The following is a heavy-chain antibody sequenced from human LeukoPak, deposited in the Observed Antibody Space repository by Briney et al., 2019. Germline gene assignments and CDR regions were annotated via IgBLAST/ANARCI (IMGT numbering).Heavy chain of an antibody. CDR2: IYYSGST. D-gene: IGHD3-22*01. J-gene: IGHJ4*02. Sequence: PSETLSLTCTVSGGSISSYYWSWIRQPPGKGLEWIGYIYYSGSTNYNPSLKSRVTISVDTSKNQFSLKLSSVTAADTAVYYCARGLGSGYLSYWGQGTLVTVSS. CDR3: ARGLGSGYLSY. V-gene: IGHV4-59*12. CDR1: GGSISSYY.